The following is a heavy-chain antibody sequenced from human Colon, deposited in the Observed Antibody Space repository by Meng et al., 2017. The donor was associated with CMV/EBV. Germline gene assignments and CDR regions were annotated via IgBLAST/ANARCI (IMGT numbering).Heavy chain of an antibody. V-gene: IGHV1-46*01. J-gene: IGHJ4*02. CDR3: RTCSSTSCRDY. Sequence: ASVKVSCKASGYTFTNYVMHWVRQAPGQGLEWMGIINPSGTNTTYAQKFQGRVTMTRDTSTSTVYLELTGLKSDDTALYYCRTCSSTSCRDYWGQGTLVTVSS. D-gene: IGHD2-2*01. CDR2: INPSGTNT. CDR1: GYTFTNYV.